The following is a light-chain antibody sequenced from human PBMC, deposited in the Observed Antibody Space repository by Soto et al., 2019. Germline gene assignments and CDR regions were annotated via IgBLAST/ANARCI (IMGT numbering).Light chain of an antibody. CDR2: KAS. V-gene: IGKV1-5*03. CDR3: QQYNSYSPWT. J-gene: IGKJ1*01. CDR1: QSMSSW. Sequence: DSQMAQSPSTLSASVGERVASTCRTSQSMSSWLAWYQQKPGKAPKLLIYKASSLQSGVPSRFSGSGSGTGFTLTSSSLQPDDFATYYCQQYNSYSPWTFGQGTKV.